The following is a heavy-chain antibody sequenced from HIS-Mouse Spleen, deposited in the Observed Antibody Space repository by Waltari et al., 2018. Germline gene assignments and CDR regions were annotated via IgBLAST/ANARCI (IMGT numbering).Heavy chain of an antibody. CDR2: IYYSGST. Sequence: QLQLQESGPGLVKPSETLSLTCTVSGGSISSSSYYWGWIRQPPGKGLEWSGSIYYSGSTYYNPSLKSRVTISGDSSKKQFSLKMSSVTAADTAVYYCAREIPYSSSWYDWYFDLWGRGTLVTVSS. D-gene: IGHD6-13*01. CDR1: GGSISSSSYY. J-gene: IGHJ2*01. CDR3: AREIPYSSSWYDWYFDL. V-gene: IGHV4-39*07.